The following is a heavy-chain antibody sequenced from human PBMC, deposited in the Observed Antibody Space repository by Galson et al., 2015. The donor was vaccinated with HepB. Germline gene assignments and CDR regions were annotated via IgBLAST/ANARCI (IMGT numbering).Heavy chain of an antibody. CDR2: MSGSGGST. Sequence: LRLSCAASGFRFNNYAMSWVRRAPGKGLEWVSGMSGSGGSTYYVDPVKGRFTISRDNSKNTLWLQMNSLRVEDTAVYYCAKNPYYASNGYYSFDYWGRGALVTVSS. J-gene: IGHJ4*02. V-gene: IGHV3-23*01. D-gene: IGHD3-22*01. CDR3: AKNPYYASNGYYSFDY. CDR1: GFRFNNYA.